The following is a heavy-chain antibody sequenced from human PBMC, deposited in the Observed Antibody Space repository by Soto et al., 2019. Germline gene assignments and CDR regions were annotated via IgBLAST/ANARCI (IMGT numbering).Heavy chain of an antibody. D-gene: IGHD6-19*01. J-gene: IGHJ4*02. CDR1: GFTFSSYG. Sequence: GGSLRLSCAASGFTFSSYGMHWVRQAPGKGLEWVAVIWYDGSNKYYADSVKGRFTISRDNSKNTLYLQMNSLRAEDTAVYYCASADLAVTGTLPEYYFDYWGQGTLVTVSS. CDR2: IWYDGSNK. V-gene: IGHV3-33*01. CDR3: ASADLAVTGTLPEYYFDY.